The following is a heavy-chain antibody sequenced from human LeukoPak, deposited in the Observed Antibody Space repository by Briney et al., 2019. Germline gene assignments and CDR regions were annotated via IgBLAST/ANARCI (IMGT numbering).Heavy chain of an antibody. J-gene: IGHJ3*02. CDR3: AREAVESYSGAFDI. CDR2: IYHSGST. CDR1: GGSISSGGYY. D-gene: IGHD1-26*01. Sequence: SETLSLTCTVSGGSISSGGYYWSWIRQPPGKGLEWIGYIYHSGSTNYNPSLKSRVTMSVDTSKNQFSLKLSSVTAADTAVYYCAREAVESYSGAFDIWGQGTMVTVSS. V-gene: IGHV4-61*08.